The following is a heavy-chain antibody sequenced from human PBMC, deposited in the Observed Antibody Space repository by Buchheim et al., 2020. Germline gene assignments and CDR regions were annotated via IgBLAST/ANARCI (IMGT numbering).Heavy chain of an antibody. V-gene: IGHV3-33*01. CDR3: ARDFWVAASSEDY. Sequence: QVQLVESGGGVVQPGRSLRLSCAASGFTFSSYGMHWVRQAPGKGLEWVAVIWYDGSNKYYADSVKGRFTISRDNSKNTLYLQTNSLRAEDTAVYYCARDFWVAASSEDYWGQGTL. CDR2: IWYDGSNK. D-gene: IGHD6-6*01. J-gene: IGHJ4*02. CDR1: GFTFSSYG.